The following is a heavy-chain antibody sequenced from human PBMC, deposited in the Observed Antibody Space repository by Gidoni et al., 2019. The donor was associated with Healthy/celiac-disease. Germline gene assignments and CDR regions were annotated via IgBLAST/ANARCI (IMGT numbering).Heavy chain of an antibody. CDR2: VIPILGIA. J-gene: IGHJ4*02. CDR3: ARDRGGGDPYFDY. CDR1: GGTFSSYT. V-gene: IGHV1-69*08. D-gene: IGHD3-10*01. Sequence: QVQLVQSGAEVKKPGSSVKVSCKASGGTFSSYTISWVRQAPGQGFEWMGRVIPILGIANYAQKFQGSVTITGDKTTSTAYMELSSLRSEDTAVYYCARDRGGGDPYFDYWGQGTLVTVSS.